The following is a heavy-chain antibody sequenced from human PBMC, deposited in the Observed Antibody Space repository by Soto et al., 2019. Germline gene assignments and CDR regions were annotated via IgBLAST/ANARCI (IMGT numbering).Heavy chain of an antibody. J-gene: IGHJ3*02. D-gene: IGHD6-19*01. CDR2: IYYSGST. V-gene: IGHV4-39*01. CDR1: GGSISSSSYY. Sequence: SETLSLTCTVSGGSISSSSYYLGWIRQPPGKGLEWIGSIYYSGSTYYNPSLKSRVTISVDTSKNQFSLKLSSVTAADTAVYYCARQLAVAGHVHAFDIWGQGTMVTVSS. CDR3: ARQLAVAGHVHAFDI.